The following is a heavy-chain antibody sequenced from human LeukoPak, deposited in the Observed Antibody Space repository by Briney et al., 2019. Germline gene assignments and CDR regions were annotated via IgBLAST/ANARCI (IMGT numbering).Heavy chain of an antibody. CDR3: TTLGYHLDS. J-gene: IGHJ4*02. CDR2: FAGSDTTK. CDR1: EFDFGAYE. Sequence: GGSLRLSCAASEFDFGAYEMNWVRQAPGKGLEWVAYFAGSDTTKYYADSVRGRFTISRDNAKKSLYLQMNSLRAEDTALYYCTTLGYHLDSWGQGTLVTVSS. V-gene: IGHV3-48*03. D-gene: IGHD3-22*01.